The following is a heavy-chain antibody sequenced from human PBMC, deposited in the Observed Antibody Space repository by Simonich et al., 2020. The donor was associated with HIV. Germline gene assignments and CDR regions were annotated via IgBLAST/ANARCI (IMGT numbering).Heavy chain of an antibody. CDR2: INRSGSA. CDR1: GGSFSGYY. D-gene: IGHD3-3*01. CDR3: ARRTTAYYNFWSGYYFDY. J-gene: IGHJ4*02. V-gene: IGHV4-34*01. Sequence: QVQLQQWGAGLLKPSETLSLTCAVYGGSFSGYYWSWIRQSPGKGLEWIGEINRSGSANYNPPRKSRVTIAVDTSKNQFSVKLSSVTVADTAVYYCARRTTAYYNFWSGYYFDYWGQGTQVTVSS.